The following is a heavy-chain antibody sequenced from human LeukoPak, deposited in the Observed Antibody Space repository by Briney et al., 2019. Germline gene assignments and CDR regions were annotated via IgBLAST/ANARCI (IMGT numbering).Heavy chain of an antibody. CDR1: GYSFSSYA. Sequence: ASVKVSFKASGYSFSSYAISWVRQAPGQGLEWMGWISGHNANTNYAQKLQGRVTMTTETSTSTVYMELRSLRSDDTAVYYCVRVGSGYDLDYWGQGTLITVSS. V-gene: IGHV1-18*01. CDR2: ISGHNANT. J-gene: IGHJ4*02. CDR3: VRVGSGYDLDY. D-gene: IGHD5-12*01.